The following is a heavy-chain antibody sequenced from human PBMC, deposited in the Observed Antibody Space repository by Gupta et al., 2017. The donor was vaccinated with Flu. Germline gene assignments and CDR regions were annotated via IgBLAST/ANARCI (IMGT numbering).Heavy chain of an antibody. CDR3: ARGYVLRYFDWFDY. J-gene: IGHJ5*01. Sequence: EVQLVESGGGLVQPGGSLRLSCAASGFTFSSYSMNWVRQAPGKGLEWVSYISSSSSTIYYADSVKGRFTISRDNAKNSLYLQMNSLRAEDTAVYYCARGYVLRYFDWFDYWGQGTLVTVSS. D-gene: IGHD3-9*01. CDR1: GFTFSSYS. CDR2: ISSSSSTI. V-gene: IGHV3-48*01.